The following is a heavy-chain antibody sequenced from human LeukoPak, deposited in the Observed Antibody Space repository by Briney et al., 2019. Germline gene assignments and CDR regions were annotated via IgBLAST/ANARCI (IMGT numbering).Heavy chain of an antibody. Sequence: ASVKVSCKASGGTFSSYAISWVRQATGQGLGWMGWMNPNSGNTGYAQKFQGRVTITRNTSISTAYMELSSLRSEDTAVYYCARGGGKEWLDGYGYWFDPWGQGTLVTVSS. CDR1: GGTFSSYA. CDR3: ARGGGKEWLDGYGYWFDP. V-gene: IGHV1-8*03. CDR2: MNPNSGNT. D-gene: IGHD5-12*01. J-gene: IGHJ5*02.